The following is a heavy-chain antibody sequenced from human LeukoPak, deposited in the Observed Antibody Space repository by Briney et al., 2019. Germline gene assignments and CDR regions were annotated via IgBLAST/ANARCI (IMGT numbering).Heavy chain of an antibody. CDR2: IYTGGGT. V-gene: IGHV3-53*05. J-gene: IGHJ4*02. D-gene: IGHD4-17*01. Sequence: GSLRLSCAASEFIVSSSYMSWVRQAPGKGLEWVSGIYTGGGTHYADSVKGRFTISRDNSKNTLYLQMNSLLSEDTALYYCARDTDEYGDGTEYWGQGSLVTVSS. CDR3: ARDTDEYGDGTEY. CDR1: EFIVSSSY.